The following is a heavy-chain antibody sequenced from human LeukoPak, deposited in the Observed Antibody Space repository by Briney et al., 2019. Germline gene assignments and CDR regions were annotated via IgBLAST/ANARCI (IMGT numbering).Heavy chain of an antibody. J-gene: IGHJ5*02. Sequence: SETLSLTCTVSGDSISSGNYYWNWIRQPAGKGLEWIGRIYTTGTTNYNPSLKSRVTMSIDTSKSQFSLKLSSATATDTAVYYCAREFALWGQRIQVTVSS. V-gene: IGHV4-61*02. CDR3: AREFAL. CDR1: GDSISSGNYY. CDR2: IYTTGTT.